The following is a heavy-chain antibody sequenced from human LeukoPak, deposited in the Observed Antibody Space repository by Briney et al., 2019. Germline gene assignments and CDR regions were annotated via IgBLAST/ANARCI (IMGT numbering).Heavy chain of an antibody. CDR1: GGTFSSYA. Sequence: SVKVSCKASGGTFSSYAISGVRQAPGQGLEWMGGVIPIFGTANYAQKFQGRVTITADESTSTAYMELSSLRSEDTAVYYCARTYRLYYYYYYMDVWGKGTTVTVS. CDR2: VIPIFGTA. CDR3: ARTYRLYYYYYYMDV. V-gene: IGHV1-69*13. J-gene: IGHJ6*03.